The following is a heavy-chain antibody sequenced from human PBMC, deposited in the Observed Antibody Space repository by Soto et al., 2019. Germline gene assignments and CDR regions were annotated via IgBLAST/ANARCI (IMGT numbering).Heavy chain of an antibody. Sequence: PGGSLRLSCAASGFTFSSYAMSWVRQAPGKGLEWVSAISGSGGSTYYADSVKGRFTISRDNSKNTLYLQMNSLRAEDTAVYYCAKVLDLEPGGFYWFDPWGQGTLVTVSS. J-gene: IGHJ5*02. CDR3: AKVLDLEPGGFYWFDP. CDR1: GFTFSSYA. CDR2: ISGSGGST. D-gene: IGHD1-1*01. V-gene: IGHV3-23*01.